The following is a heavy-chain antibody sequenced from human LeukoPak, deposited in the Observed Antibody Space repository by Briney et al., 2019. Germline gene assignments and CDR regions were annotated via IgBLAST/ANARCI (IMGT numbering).Heavy chain of an antibody. CDR1: GFTFSSYS. CDR2: ISSSSSYV. J-gene: IGHJ5*02. D-gene: IGHD2-15*01. CDR3: ARAALSTYWFVP. Sequence: GGSLRLSCAASGFTFSSYSMNWVRQAPGKGLEWVSSISSSSSYVYYADSVKGRFTISRDNAKNSLYLQMNSLRAEDTAVYYCARAALSTYWFVPWGQGTLFTASS. V-gene: IGHV3-21*01.